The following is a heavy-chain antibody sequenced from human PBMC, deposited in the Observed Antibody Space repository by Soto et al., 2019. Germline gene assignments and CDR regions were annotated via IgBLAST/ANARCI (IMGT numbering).Heavy chain of an antibody. Sequence: PSETLSLTCTVSGGSVSIGSYYCSLIRQPPGKGLEWIGYIYYSGNTNYNPSLKSRVIISVDTSKNLFSLKLTSVTAADTAVYYCARIPVDTSMIYWLDPWGQGTLVTVSS. CDR2: IYYSGNT. D-gene: IGHD5-18*01. CDR1: GGSVSIGSYY. V-gene: IGHV4-61*01. J-gene: IGHJ5*02. CDR3: ARIPVDTSMIYWLDP.